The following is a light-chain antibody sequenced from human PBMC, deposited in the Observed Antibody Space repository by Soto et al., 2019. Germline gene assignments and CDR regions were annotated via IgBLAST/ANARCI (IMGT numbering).Light chain of an antibody. CDR2: GNS. V-gene: IGLV1-40*01. J-gene: IGLJ2*01. CDR3: QSYDSSLSGSV. CDR1: SSNIGAGYD. Sequence: QAVVTQPPSVSGAPGQRVTISCTGSSSNIGAGYDVHWYQQLPGTAPKLLIYGNSNRPSGVPDRFSGSKSGTSASLAITVLQAEDEADYYCQSYDSSLSGSVFGGGTKVTVL.